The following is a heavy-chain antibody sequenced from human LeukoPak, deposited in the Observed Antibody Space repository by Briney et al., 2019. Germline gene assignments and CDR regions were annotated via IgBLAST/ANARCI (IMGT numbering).Heavy chain of an antibody. J-gene: IGHJ4*02. CDR2: ISSSGSNI. Sequence: GSLRLSCAASGLTFSSFEMNWVRQAPGKALEWVSYISSSGSNIYYADSVKGRFTISRDNAKNSLYLQMNSLRDEDTAVYYCARGGLYDYVWGSYRRQSFDYWGQGTLVTVSS. CDR3: ARGGLYDYVWGSYRRQSFDY. CDR1: GLTFSSFE. D-gene: IGHD3-16*02. V-gene: IGHV3-48*03.